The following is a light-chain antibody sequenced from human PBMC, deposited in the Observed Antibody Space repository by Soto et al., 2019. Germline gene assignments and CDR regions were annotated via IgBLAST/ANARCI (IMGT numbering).Light chain of an antibody. V-gene: IGKV3-15*01. J-gene: IGKJ1*01. CDR3: QQYNNWALT. CDR1: QSVSSN. Sequence: EIVMTQSPATLSVSPGERATLSCRASQSVSSNLAWYQQKPGQAPRLLIYGASTRATGIPARFSGSGSGTEFTLTISSLQSEDFAFYYCQQYNNWALTFGQGTKVEIK. CDR2: GAS.